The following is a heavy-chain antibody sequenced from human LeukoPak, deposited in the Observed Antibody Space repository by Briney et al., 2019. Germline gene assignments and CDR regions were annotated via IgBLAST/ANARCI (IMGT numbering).Heavy chain of an antibody. Sequence: GAALKISWKGSGYLFTSYWIGWVRQLPGKGLEWMGIIYPGESDNRYSPSFQGQVTISADKSISTAYLQWSSLKASDTAMYYCARHAWSVGSGSYSYAFDIWGQGTMVTVSS. D-gene: IGHD3-10*01. CDR1: GYLFTSYW. CDR3: ARHAWSVGSGSYSYAFDI. J-gene: IGHJ3*02. V-gene: IGHV5-51*01. CDR2: IYPGESDN.